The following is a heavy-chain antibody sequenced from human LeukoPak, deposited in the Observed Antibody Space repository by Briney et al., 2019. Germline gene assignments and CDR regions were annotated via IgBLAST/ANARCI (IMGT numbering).Heavy chain of an antibody. D-gene: IGHD2-2*01. CDR2: IYYSGNT. Sequence: SETLSLTCSVSGGSISSSSYYWGWIRQPPGKGLEWIGSIYYSGNTYYNPSLKSRVTISVDTSNNQFSLTLSSVTAADTAVYYCAREGCSSTSCYPVAFDIWGQGTMVTVSS. J-gene: IGHJ3*02. V-gene: IGHV4-39*02. CDR1: GGSISSSSYY. CDR3: AREGCSSTSCYPVAFDI.